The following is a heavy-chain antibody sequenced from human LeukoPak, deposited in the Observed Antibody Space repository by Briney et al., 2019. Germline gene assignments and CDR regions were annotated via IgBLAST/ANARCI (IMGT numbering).Heavy chain of an antibody. V-gene: IGHV5-10-1*01. CDR2: IDPSDSYT. Sequence: GESLKTSCKGSGYCFTYYWISLGRPIAGKGLGWMGRIDPSDSYTNYSPSFEGHVTISADKSISTAYLQWSSLKAADTAMYYCARGYSYGEGGGYWGQGTLVTVSS. D-gene: IGHD5-18*01. CDR1: GYCFTYYW. CDR3: ARGYSYGEGGGY. J-gene: IGHJ4*02.